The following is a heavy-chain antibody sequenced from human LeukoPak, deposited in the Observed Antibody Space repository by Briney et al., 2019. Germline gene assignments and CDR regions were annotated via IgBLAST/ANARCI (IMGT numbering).Heavy chain of an antibody. CDR2: INWNGGST. V-gene: IGHV3-20*04. J-gene: IGHJ3*02. Sequence: GGSLRLSRAASGFTFDDYGMSWVRQAPGKGLEWVSGINWNGGSTGYADSVKGRFTISRDNAKNSLYLQMNSLRAEDTALYYCARYGDYNFGSYAFDIWGQGTMVAVSS. D-gene: IGHD4-17*01. CDR1: GFTFDDYG. CDR3: ARYGDYNFGSYAFDI.